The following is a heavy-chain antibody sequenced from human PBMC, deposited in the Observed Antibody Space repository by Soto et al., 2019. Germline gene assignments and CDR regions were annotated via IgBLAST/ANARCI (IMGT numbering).Heavy chain of an antibody. CDR1: GYTFTSYG. CDR3: ARNVRFLEINWFDP. Sequence: GASVKVSCKASGYTFTSYGISWVRQAPGQGLEWMGWISAYNGNTNYAQKLQGRVTMTTDTSTSTAYMELRSLRSDDTAVYCCARNVRFLEINWFDPWGQGTLVTVSS. J-gene: IGHJ5*02. D-gene: IGHD3-3*01. CDR2: ISAYNGNT. V-gene: IGHV1-18*01.